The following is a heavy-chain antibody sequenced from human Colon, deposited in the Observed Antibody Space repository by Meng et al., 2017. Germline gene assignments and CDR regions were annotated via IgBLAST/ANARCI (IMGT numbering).Heavy chain of an antibody. D-gene: IGHD1-26*01. CDR3: AREDGSIGFTPAGQ. CDR1: GGAISSTNG. V-gene: IGHV4-4*02. J-gene: IGHJ1*01. CDR2: ISHGGSS. Sequence: VRTLGSGPGLVKPSGTLSLTCGVSGGAISSTNGWSWIRQPPGKGLGWIGEISHGGSSNYNPSLKSRVTMSLDKSKTHFFLNLSSGSAADTAVYYCAREDGSIGFTPAGQWGQGTLVTVSS.